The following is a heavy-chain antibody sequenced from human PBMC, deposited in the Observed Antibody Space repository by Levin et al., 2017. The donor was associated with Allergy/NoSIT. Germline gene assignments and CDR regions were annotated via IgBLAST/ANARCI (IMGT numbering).Heavy chain of an antibody. CDR2: ISGSGGST. D-gene: IGHD1-1*01. V-gene: IGHV3-23*01. CDR1: GFTFSSYA. CDR3: AKPIIARQLEPTDY. J-gene: IGHJ4*02. Sequence: GGSLRLSCAASGFTFSSYAMSWVRQAPGKGLEWVSAISGSGGSTYYADSVKGRFTISRDNSKNRLYLQMNSLRAEDTAVYYCAKPIIARQLEPTDYWGQGTLVTVSS.